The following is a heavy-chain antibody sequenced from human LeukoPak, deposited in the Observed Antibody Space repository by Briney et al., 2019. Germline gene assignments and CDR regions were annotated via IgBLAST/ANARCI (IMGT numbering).Heavy chain of an antibody. CDR1: GYSISSGYY. Sequence: SETLSLTCTVSGYSISSGYYWGWIRPPPGKGLEWIGSIHYSARIYYNPSLKSRLTISPDTSKNQFSLKLTSVTAADTAVYHCTREVRSAWASFDPWGQGTLVIVSS. J-gene: IGHJ5*02. D-gene: IGHD1-26*01. CDR2: IHYSARI. V-gene: IGHV4-38-2*02. CDR3: TREVRSAWASFDP.